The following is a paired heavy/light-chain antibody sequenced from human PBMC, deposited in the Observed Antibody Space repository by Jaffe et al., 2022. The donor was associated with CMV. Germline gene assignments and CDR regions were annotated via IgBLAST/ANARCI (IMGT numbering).Light chain of an antibody. CDR1: SSDVGSYDL. CDR2: EVT. CDR3: CSYSGYTTSPWM. J-gene: IGLJ3*02. V-gene: IGLV2-23*02. Sequence: SALTQPASVSGSPGQSITISCTGTSSDVGSYDLVSWYQQHPGKAPKIMIYEVTKRPSGVSNRFSGSKSGNTASLTISGLQAEDEADYYCCSYSGYTTSPWMLGGGTKLTVL.
Heavy chain of an antibody. CDR2: IRSRPYGGTS. CDR1: GFSFVDLA. Sequence: EVQLVESGGGLVQPGRSLRLSCTVSGFSFVDLAMTWLRQAPGEGLEWVAFIRSRPYGGTSEYAAPVKGRFTVSRDDSKSIAYLQMNSLQIEDTGVYYCASSLRVRGVVNRPFDNWGQGTLVTVSS. CDR3: ASSLRVRGVVNRPFDN. J-gene: IGHJ4*02. D-gene: IGHD3-10*01. V-gene: IGHV3-49*03.